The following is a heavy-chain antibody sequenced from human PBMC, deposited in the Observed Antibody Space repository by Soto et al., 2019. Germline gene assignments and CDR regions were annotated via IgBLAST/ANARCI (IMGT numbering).Heavy chain of an antibody. V-gene: IGHV4-30-4*01. J-gene: IGHJ4*02. CDR3: AREEAFTGKYYFDY. Sequence: SETLSLTCTVSGGSISSGDYYWSWIRQPPGKGLEWIGYIYYSGSTYYNPSLKSRVTISVDTSKNQFSLKLSSVTAADTAVYYCAREEAFTGKYYFDYWGQGTLVTVSS. CDR1: GGSISSGDYY. CDR2: IYYSGST. D-gene: IGHD3-10*01.